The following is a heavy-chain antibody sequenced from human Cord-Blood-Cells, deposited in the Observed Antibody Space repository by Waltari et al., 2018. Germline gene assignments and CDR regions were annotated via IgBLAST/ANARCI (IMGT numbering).Heavy chain of an antibody. Sequence: QVQLVQSGAEVKKPGASVKVSCKASGYTFTGYYMPWVRQAPGQGLEWMGWINPNSGGTNYAQKFQGRVTMTRDTSISTAYMELSRLRSDDTAVYYCARLSYCSGGSCYDDYWGQGTLVTVSS. CDR2: INPNSGGT. CDR3: ARLSYCSGGSCYDDY. J-gene: IGHJ4*02. CDR1: GYTFTGYY. D-gene: IGHD2-15*01. V-gene: IGHV1-2*02.